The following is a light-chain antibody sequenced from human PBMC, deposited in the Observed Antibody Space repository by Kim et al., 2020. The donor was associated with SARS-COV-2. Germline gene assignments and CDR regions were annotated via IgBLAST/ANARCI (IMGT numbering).Light chain of an antibody. CDR1: SLRNYY. CDR3: DSRDTSGYHLV. CDR2: GQN. V-gene: IGLV3-19*01. J-gene: IGLJ3*02. Sequence: SYELTQDPAVSVALGQAVRITCLGDSLRNYYANLYQQKPRQAPVLVIYGQNNRPSGIPDRFSGSNSGNTASLIITGAQAEDEADYYCDSRDTSGYHLVFGGGTQLTVL.